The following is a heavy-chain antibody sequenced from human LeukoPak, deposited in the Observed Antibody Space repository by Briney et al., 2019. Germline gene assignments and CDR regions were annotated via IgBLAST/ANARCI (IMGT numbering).Heavy chain of an antibody. CDR2: IRYDGSNK. V-gene: IGHV3-30*02. CDR1: GFTFSSYG. D-gene: IGHD1/OR15-1a*01. Sequence: GGSLRLSCAASGFTFSSYGMHWVRQAPGKGLEWVAFIRYDGSNKYYADSVKGRFTISRDNSKNTLYLQMNSLRAEDTAVYYCETLTGQQRNFDYWGQGTLVTVSS. CDR3: ETLTGQQRNFDY. J-gene: IGHJ4*02.